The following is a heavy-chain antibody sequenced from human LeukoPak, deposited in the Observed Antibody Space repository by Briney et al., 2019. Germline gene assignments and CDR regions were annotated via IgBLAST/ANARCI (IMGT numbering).Heavy chain of an antibody. CDR2: ISGDGGST. CDR1: GFTLSSYA. CDR3: AKDMGCSSTSCYRDYYYGMDV. Sequence: GGSLRLSCAASGFTLSSYAMSWVRQAPGKGLEWVSLISGDGGSTYYADSVKGRFTISRDNSKNSLYLQMNSLRTEDTALYYCAKDMGCSSTSCYRDYYYGMDVWGQGTTVTVSS. J-gene: IGHJ6*02. D-gene: IGHD2-2*01. V-gene: IGHV3-43*02.